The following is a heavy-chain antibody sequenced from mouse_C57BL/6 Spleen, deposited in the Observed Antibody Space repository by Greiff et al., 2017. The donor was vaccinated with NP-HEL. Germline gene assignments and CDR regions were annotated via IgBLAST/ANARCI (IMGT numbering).Heavy chain of an antibody. D-gene: IGHD3-2*02. V-gene: IGHV5-17*01. CDR1: GFTFSDYG. CDR3: ATQLRLRRDAMDY. CDR2: ISSGSSTI. Sequence: EVQLVESGGGLVKPGGSLKLSCAASGFTFSDYGMHWVRQAPEKGLEWVAYISSGSSTIYYADTVKGRFTISRDNAKNTLFLQMTSLRSEDTAMYYCATQLRLRRDAMDYWGQGTSVTVSS. J-gene: IGHJ4*01.